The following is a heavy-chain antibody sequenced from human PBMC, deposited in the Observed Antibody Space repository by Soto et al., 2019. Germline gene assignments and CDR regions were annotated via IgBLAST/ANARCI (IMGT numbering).Heavy chain of an antibody. CDR2: IYYSGST. Sequence: QVQLQESGPGLVKPSQTLSLTCTVSGGSISSGGYYWSWIRQHPGKGLEWIGYIYYSGSTYYNPSLKSRATITVDTSKNQYSLKLSSVTAADTAVYYCARDHGTEMAHMDVWGKGTTVTVSS. CDR3: ARDHGTEMAHMDV. CDR1: GGSISSGGYY. V-gene: IGHV4-31*03. J-gene: IGHJ6*03.